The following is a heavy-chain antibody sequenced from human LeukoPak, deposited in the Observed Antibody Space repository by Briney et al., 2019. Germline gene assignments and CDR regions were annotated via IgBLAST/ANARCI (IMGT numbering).Heavy chain of an antibody. J-gene: IGHJ5*02. CDR1: GGSISSGSYY. Sequence: KPSETLSLTCTVSGGSISSGSYYWSWIRQPAGKGLEWIGRIYASGTTNYNPSLKSRVTISVDTSKNQFSLKPSSVTAADTAVYYCASQFIAAAGGVDPWGQGTLVTVSS. V-gene: IGHV4-61*02. D-gene: IGHD6-13*01. CDR3: ASQFIAAAGGVDP. CDR2: IYASGTT.